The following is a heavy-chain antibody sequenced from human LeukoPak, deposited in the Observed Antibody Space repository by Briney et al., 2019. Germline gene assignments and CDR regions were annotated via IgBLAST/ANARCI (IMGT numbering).Heavy chain of an antibody. CDR1: GFTFSIYA. Sequence: GGSLRLSCATSGFTFSIYAMTWVRQAPGKGLEWVSTISASGGSTNYADSVKGRFTISRDNSKNTLFLQMNSLRAEDTAVYYCAKHRGSSGWYYFDYWGQGTLVTVSS. CDR2: ISASGGST. D-gene: IGHD6-19*01. V-gene: IGHV3-23*01. CDR3: AKHRGSSGWYYFDY. J-gene: IGHJ4*02.